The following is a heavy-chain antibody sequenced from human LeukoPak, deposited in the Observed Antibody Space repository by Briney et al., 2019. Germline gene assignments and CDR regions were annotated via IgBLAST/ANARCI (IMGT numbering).Heavy chain of an antibody. J-gene: IGHJ4*02. CDR1: GFTFSDYW. V-gene: IGHV3-74*01. D-gene: IGHD2-15*01. CDR2: TNKEGTGT. CDR3: ARGRGGSYFFDY. Sequence: GGSLRLSCAASGFTFSDYWMHWVRQAPGKGLMWVSRTNKEGTGTTYADSVRGRFTISRDNAKNALYLQMNSLRSEDTAVYYCARGRGGSYFFDYWGQGTLVTVSS.